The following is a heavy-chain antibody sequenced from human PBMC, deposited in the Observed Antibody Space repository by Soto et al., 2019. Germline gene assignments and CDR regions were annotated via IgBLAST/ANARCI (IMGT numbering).Heavy chain of an antibody. Sequence: PSETLSLTCAVYGGSFSGYYWSWIRQPPGKGLEWIGEINHSGSTNYNPSLKSQVTISVDTSKNQFSLKLSSVTAADTAVYYCARGLPGPNFYYYYYYMDVWGKGTTVTVSS. CDR3: ARGLPGPNFYYYYYYMDV. CDR2: INHSGST. J-gene: IGHJ6*03. CDR1: GGSFSGYY. D-gene: IGHD1-1*01. V-gene: IGHV4-34*01.